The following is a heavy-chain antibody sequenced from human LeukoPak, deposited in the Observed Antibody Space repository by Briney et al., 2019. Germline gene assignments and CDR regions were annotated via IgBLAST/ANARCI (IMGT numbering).Heavy chain of an antibody. CDR1: GFTFSSYW. J-gene: IGHJ4*02. V-gene: IGHV3-7*04. CDR2: IKQDGSEK. D-gene: IGHD6-19*01. CDR3: ARDPVVGKLDY. Sequence: GGSLRLSCAASGFTFSSYWMSWVRQAPGKGLEWVANIKQDGSEKYHEDSVKGRFTISGDNTKNSLYLQMNSLRAEDTAVYYCARDPVVGKLDYWGLGTLVTVPS.